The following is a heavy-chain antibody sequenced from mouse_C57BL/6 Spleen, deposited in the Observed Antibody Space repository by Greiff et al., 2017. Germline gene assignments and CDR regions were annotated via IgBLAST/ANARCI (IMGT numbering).Heavy chain of an antibody. CDR1: GFTFSDYY. J-gene: IGHJ1*03. CDR3: ARDYGSYWYFDV. D-gene: IGHD1-1*01. V-gene: IGHV5-16*01. CDR2: INYDGSST. Sequence: EVQRVESEGGLVQPGSSMKLSCTASGFTFSDYYMAWVRQVPEKGLEWVANINYDGSSTYYLDSLKSRFIISRDNAKNILYLQMSSLKSEDTATYYCARDYGSYWYFDVWGTGTTVTVSS.